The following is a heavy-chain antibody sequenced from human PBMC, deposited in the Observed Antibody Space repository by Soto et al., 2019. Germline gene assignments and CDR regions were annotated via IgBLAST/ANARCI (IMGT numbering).Heavy chain of an antibody. CDR3: ATFVGATPVTRGSPRDY. J-gene: IGHJ4*02. CDR2: INPSGSI. Sequence: VQLQQWGAGLLKPSETLSLTCAVYGGSFSGYHWSWFRQPPGKGLEWIGEINPSGSINYNPSLKSRVTISVDTSKNQFSLNLSSVTAADTAVYYCATFVGATPVTRGSPRDYWGQGTLVTVSS. D-gene: IGHD3-10*01. V-gene: IGHV4-34*01. CDR1: GGSFSGYH.